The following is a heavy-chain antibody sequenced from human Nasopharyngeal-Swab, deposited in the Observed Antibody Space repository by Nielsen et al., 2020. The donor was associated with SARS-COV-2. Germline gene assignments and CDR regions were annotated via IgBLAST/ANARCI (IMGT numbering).Heavy chain of an antibody. J-gene: IGHJ4*02. Sequence: GESLKISCAASGFTFSSYWMHWVRQAPGKGLAWVSRIDSDGSSTIYADSVKGRFTISRDNAKNTLYLQMNSLRAEDTAVYYFARATNLGGSLWVPDYWGQGTLVTVSS. D-gene: IGHD5-12*01. CDR1: GFTFSSYW. CDR2: IDSDGSST. CDR3: ARATNLGGSLWVPDY. V-gene: IGHV3-74*01.